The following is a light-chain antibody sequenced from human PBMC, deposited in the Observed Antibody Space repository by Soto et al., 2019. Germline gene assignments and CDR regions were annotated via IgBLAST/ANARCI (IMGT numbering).Light chain of an antibody. V-gene: IGKV1-12*01. CDR3: QQGDSFPIT. CDR1: QSISTW. Sequence: DIQMTQSPSSVSASVGDTVTITCRASQSISTWLAWYQQKPGTVPKLLIYAASSLQSGVPSRFSGSGAGTEFTLTITSLQPEDFGTYYCQQGDSFPITFGQGTRLDSK. J-gene: IGKJ5*01. CDR2: AAS.